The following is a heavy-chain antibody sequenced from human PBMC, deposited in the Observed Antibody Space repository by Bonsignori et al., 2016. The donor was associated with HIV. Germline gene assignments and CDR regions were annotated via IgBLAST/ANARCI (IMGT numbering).Heavy chain of an antibody. CDR2: ITGSGSTI. Sequence: VRQMPGKGLAWVSYITGSGSTIYYADSVKGRFTISRDNAKNSLYLQMNSLRAEDTAVYYCARGAYCSSTTCYTTETGFDYWGQGTLVTVSS. V-gene: IGHV3-48*03. D-gene: IGHD2-2*02. CDR3: ARGAYCSSTTCYTTETGFDY. J-gene: IGHJ4*02.